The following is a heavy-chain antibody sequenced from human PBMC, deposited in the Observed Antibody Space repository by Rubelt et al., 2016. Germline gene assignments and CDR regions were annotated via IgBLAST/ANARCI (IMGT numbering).Heavy chain of an antibody. V-gene: IGHV4-39*01. CDR2: IYYSGST. CDR1: GGSISSSSYY. D-gene: IGHD3-22*01. CDR3: VTYYYDSSGYYYEDY. J-gene: IGHJ4*02. Sequence: QLQLQESGPGLVKPSETLSLTCTVSGGSISSSSYYWGWIRQPPGKGLEWIGSIYYSGSTYYNPSLKSRVTISVDTSKNQFSLKLSSVTAADTAVYYCVTYYYDSSGYYYEDYWGQGTLVTVSS.